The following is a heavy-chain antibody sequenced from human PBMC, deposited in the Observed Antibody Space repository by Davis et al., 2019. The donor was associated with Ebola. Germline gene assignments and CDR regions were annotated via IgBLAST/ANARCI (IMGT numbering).Heavy chain of an antibody. Sequence: SETLSLTCTVFGGSISSGGYYWNWIRQHPGKGLEWIGYIYYSGSTYYNPSLKSRVAISVGTSKNQFSLKLSSVTAADSAVYYCAREHDYGDYDVLFYYYGMDVWGRGTTVSVSS. CDR2: IYYSGST. V-gene: IGHV4-31*03. CDR1: GGSISSGGYY. CDR3: AREHDYGDYDVLFYYYGMDV. D-gene: IGHD4-17*01. J-gene: IGHJ6*04.